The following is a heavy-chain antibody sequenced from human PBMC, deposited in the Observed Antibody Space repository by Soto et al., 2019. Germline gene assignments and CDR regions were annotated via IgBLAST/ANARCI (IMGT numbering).Heavy chain of an antibody. D-gene: IGHD3-16*01. CDR3: AKITRS. Sequence: EVQLLESGGGLVQPGGSLRLSCAASGLRVSSFAMTWVRQAPGKGLEWISSVNGDGTATYYANSVKGRFTISRDTSKNPLYLQMDRLRVEDTAVDYCAKITRSWGQGTRFTVSS. J-gene: IGHJ4*02. CDR1: GLRVSSFA. CDR2: VNGDGTAT. V-gene: IGHV3-23*01.